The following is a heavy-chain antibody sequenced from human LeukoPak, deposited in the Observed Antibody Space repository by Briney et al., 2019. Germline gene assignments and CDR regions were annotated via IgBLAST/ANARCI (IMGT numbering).Heavy chain of an antibody. D-gene: IGHD6-13*01. J-gene: IGHJ4*02. CDR2: FDPEDGET. CDR3: TGGSTWSLFDY. Sequence: GASVKVSCKVSGYTLTELSMHWVRQAPGKGLEWMGGFDPEDGETFYAQKFQGRVSMPEDRSPDTTYMEVSSLRSEDTAVYYCTGGSTWSLFDYWGQGTLVTVYS. V-gene: IGHV1-24*01. CDR1: GYTLTELS.